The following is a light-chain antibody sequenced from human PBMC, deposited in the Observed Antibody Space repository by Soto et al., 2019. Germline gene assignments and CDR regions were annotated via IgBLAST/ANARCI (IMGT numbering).Light chain of an antibody. J-gene: IGLJ3*02. Sequence: QSALTQPASVSGSPGQSITISCTGTSSDVGGYNYVSWYQQHPGKAPKVIIYDVTNRPSGVSNRFSGSKSGNTASLTISGLQAEDEADNYCSSYTSSSTPWPFGGGTKLTVL. CDR1: SSDVGGYNY. V-gene: IGLV2-14*01. CDR3: SSYTSSSTPWP. CDR2: DVT.